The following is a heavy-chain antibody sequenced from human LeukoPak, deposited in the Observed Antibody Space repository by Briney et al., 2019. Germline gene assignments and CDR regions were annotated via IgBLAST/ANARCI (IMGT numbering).Heavy chain of an antibody. CDR1: GFTFSSYS. Sequence: GGSLRLSCAASGFTFSSYSMNWVRQAPGKGLEWVSSISSGSSYIYYADSVKGRFTISRDNAKNSLYLQMNSLRAEDTAVYYCASRYSSVAPFDYWGQGTLVTVSS. CDR3: ASRYSSVAPFDY. D-gene: IGHD6-19*01. J-gene: IGHJ4*02. CDR2: ISSGSSYI. V-gene: IGHV3-21*01.